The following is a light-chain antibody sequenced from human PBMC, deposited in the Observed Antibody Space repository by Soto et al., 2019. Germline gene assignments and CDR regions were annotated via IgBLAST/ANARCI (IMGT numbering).Light chain of an antibody. CDR1: SSDVGGYNY. CDR3: GSYASATLI. J-gene: IGLJ2*01. V-gene: IGLV2-8*01. CDR2: EVS. Sequence: QSALTQPPSASGSPGQSVTISCTGTSSDVGGYNYVSWYQQHPGKAPKLMIYEVSKRPSGVPDRFSGSKSGNTASLTISGLQTEDEADYYCGSYASATLIFGGGTQLTVL.